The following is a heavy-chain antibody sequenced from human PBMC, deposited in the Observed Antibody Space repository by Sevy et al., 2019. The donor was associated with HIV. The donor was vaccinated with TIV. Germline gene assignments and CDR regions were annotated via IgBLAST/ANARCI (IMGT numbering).Heavy chain of an antibody. J-gene: IGHJ3*02. CDR2: IKSKTDGGTT. CDR3: ARLAVAGGLDAFDI. CDR1: GFTFSNAW. D-gene: IGHD6-19*01. Sequence: GGSLRLSCAASGFTFSNAWMSWVRQAPGKGLEWVGRIKSKTDGGTTDYAAPVKGRFTISRDNSKNTLYLQMNSLRAEDTAVYYCARLAVAGGLDAFDIWGQGTMVTVSS. V-gene: IGHV3-15*05.